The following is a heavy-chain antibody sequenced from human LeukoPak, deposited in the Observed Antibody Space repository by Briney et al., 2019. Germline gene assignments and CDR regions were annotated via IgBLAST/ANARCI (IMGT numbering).Heavy chain of an antibody. D-gene: IGHD6-13*01. J-gene: IGHJ5*02. V-gene: IGHV3-30*01. CDR3: ASWSSSRKYNWFDP. Sequence: VKGRFTISRDNSKNTLYLQMNSLRAEDTAAYYCASWSSSRKYNWFDPWGQGTLVTVSS.